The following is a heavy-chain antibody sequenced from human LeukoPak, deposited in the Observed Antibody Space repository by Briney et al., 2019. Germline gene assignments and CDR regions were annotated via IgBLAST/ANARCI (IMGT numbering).Heavy chain of an antibody. J-gene: IGHJ6*02. V-gene: IGHV3-74*01. CDR1: GSTFSAYG. CDR2: INSDGSST. CDR3: AGSRDYYYGMDV. Sequence: GGPRKLSVPPSGSTFSAYGMHGFGKAQGRGLLGVSRINSDGSSTSYADSVKGRFTISRDNAKNTLYLQMNSLRAEDTAVYYCAGSRDYYYGMDVWGQGTTVTVSS.